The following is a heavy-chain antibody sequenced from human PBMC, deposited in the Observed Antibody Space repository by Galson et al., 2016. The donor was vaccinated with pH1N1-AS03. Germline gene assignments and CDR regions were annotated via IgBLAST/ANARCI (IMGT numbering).Heavy chain of an antibody. CDR1: GFIFSDYE. V-gene: IGHV3-48*03. CDR2: ISHSDEGK. CDR3: TRDLLGWGRNYDS. J-gene: IGHJ5*01. D-gene: IGHD3-16*01. Sequence: SLRLSCAGSGFIFSDYEMNWIRQAPGKGPEWISYISHSDEGKFYADSVKGRFSISRESDQNSLYLEMMSLRAEDTAVYYCTRDLLGWGRNYDSWGQGTLVTVSS.